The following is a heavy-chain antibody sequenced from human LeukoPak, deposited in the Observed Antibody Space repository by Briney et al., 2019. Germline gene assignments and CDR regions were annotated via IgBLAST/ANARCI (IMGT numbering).Heavy chain of an antibody. J-gene: IGHJ5*02. CDR1: GGSISSTNYF. D-gene: IGHD2-2*02. Sequence: SETLSLTCTVSGGSISSTNYFWSWVRQSPGKALEWIAYIDYSGSAHYNPSLRSRSIISINTSKNQFSLKLSSVTAADTAVYYCAREDIVVVPAAIIGGWFDPWGQGTLVTVSS. CDR2: IDYSGSA. CDR3: AREDIVVVPAAIIGGWFDP. V-gene: IGHV4-30-4*01.